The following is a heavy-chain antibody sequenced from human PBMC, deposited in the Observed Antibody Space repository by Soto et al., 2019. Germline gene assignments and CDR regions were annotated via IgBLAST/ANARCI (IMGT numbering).Heavy chain of an antibody. CDR2: ISYDDESIQ. V-gene: IGHV3-30-3*01. CDR1: GFTFSNYE. CDR3: ARKGVTGTQVIPWFDP. Sequence: QVPLVESGGSVVQPGKSLRLSCAASGFTFSNYEMHWVRQARGQRLEWWAVISYDDESIQYYADSVKGRFTISRDKSSNMLYLEMNSLRVEDTAVYYCARKGVTGTQVIPWFDPWGQGTLVTDSS. J-gene: IGHJ5*02. D-gene: IGHD1-20*01.